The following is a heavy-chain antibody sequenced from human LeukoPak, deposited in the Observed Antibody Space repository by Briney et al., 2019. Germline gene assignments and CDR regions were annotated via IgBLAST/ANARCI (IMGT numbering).Heavy chain of an antibody. CDR1: GGSISSSSYY. V-gene: IGHV4-39*07. Sequence: SETLSLTCTVSGGSISSSSYYWGWIRQPPGKGLEWIGGIYSSGSTYYNPSLKSRVTMSVDTSKNQFSLKLSSVTAADTAVYYCARYRSYSSSWYQFDYWGQGTLVTVSS. J-gene: IGHJ4*02. CDR3: ARYRSYSSSWYQFDY. CDR2: IYSSGST. D-gene: IGHD6-13*01.